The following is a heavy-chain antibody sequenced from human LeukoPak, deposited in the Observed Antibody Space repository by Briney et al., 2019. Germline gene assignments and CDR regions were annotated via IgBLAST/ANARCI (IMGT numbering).Heavy chain of an antibody. CDR3: AKGRTTTVRFLIDY. D-gene: IGHD4-17*01. V-gene: IGHV3-23*01. Sequence: GGPLRLSCAASGFTFSGYAMSWVRQAPGKGLEWVSAISGSAGSTYYADSVKGRFTISRDNSKNTLYLQMNSLRAEDTAVYYCAKGRTTTVRFLIDYWGQGTLVTVSS. J-gene: IGHJ4*02. CDR2: ISGSAGST. CDR1: GFTFSGYA.